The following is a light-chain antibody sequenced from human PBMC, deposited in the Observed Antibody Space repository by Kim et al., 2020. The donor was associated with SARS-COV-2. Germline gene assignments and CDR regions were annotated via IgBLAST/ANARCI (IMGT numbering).Light chain of an antibody. J-gene: IGKJ2*01. CDR2: ATS. CDR3: QQYYTNPYT. Sequence: SLGDRITITCRASQDVSNSLAWYQQKPGRAPKLLLYATSTLESGVPSRFSGSGSGTDFTLTISSLQPEDFATYFCQQYYTNPYTFGQGTKLEI. CDR1: QDVSNS. V-gene: IGKV1-NL1*01.